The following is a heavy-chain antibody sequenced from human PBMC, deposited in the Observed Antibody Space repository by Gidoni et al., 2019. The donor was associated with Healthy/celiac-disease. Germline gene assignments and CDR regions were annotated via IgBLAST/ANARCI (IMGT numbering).Heavy chain of an antibody. V-gene: IGHV2-5*02. J-gene: IGHJ5*02. CDR2: IYWDDDK. CDR1: GFSLRTSGVG. Sequence: QITLKESGPTLVKPTQTLTLTCTFSGFSLRTSGVGVGWIRQPPGKALEWLALIYWDDDKRYSPSLKSRLTITKDTSKNQVVLTMTNMDPVDTATYYCAHKGAPYQLLSWGHWFDPWGQGTLVTVSS. CDR3: AHKGAPYQLLSWGHWFDP. D-gene: IGHD2-2*01.